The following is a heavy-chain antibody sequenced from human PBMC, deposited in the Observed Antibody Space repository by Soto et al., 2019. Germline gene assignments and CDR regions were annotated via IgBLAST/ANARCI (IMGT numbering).Heavy chain of an antibody. CDR1: GFTVSSNY. V-gene: IGHV3-53*04. CDR3: ARYLLHPQDY. Sequence: EVQLVESGGGLVQPGGSLRLSCAASGFTVSSNYMSWVRQAPGKGLEWVSVIYSGGSTYYADSVKGRFTISRHNSNNTLYLHMTSLRAADTAVYYCARYLLHPQDYWGQGTLVTVSS. CDR2: IYSGGST. J-gene: IGHJ4*02. D-gene: IGHD4-4*01.